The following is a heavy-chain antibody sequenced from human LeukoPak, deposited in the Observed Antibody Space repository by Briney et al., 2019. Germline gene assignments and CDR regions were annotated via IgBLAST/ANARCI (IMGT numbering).Heavy chain of an antibody. CDR3: ARGNSSGWYPFDY. J-gene: IGHJ4*02. V-gene: IGHV4-30-2*01. CDR2: IYHSGST. Sequence: SQTPSLTCAVSGGSISSGGYSWSWIRQPPGKGLEWIGYIYHSGSTYYNPSLKSRVTISVDRSKNQFSLKLSSVTAADTAVYYCARGNSSGWYPFDYWGQGTLVTVSS. D-gene: IGHD6-19*01. CDR1: GGSISSGGYS.